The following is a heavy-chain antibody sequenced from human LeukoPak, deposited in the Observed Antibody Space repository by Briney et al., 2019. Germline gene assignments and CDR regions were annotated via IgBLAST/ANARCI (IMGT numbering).Heavy chain of an antibody. CDR1: GFTFSSYA. Sequence: GGSLRLSRAASGFTFSSYAMSWVRQAPGKGLEWVSAISGSGGSTYYADSVKGRFTISRDNSKNTLHLQMNSLRAEDTAVYYCAKSAGLRDTAMVEWGQGTLVTVSS. J-gene: IGHJ4*02. CDR2: ISGSGGST. CDR3: AKSAGLRDTAMVE. V-gene: IGHV3-23*01. D-gene: IGHD5-18*01.